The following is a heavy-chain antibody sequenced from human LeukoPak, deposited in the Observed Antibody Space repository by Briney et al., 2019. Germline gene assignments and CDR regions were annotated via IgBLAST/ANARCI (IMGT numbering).Heavy chain of an antibody. CDR3: TTEDQWLVTRFHH. Sequence: PGGSLRLSCAASGFTFSSYWMSWVRQAPGKGLEWVANIKQDGGEKYYVDSVKGRFTISIDNAKYTLYLQMNILRANDTAVDYSTTEDQWLVTRFHHWGQGNRVTVSS. CDR2: IKQDGGEK. D-gene: IGHD6-19*01. V-gene: IGHV3-7*03. CDR1: GFTFSSYW. J-gene: IGHJ4*02.